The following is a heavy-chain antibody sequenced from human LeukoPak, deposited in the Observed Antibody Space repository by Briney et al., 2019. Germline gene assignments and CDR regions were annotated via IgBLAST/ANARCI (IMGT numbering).Heavy chain of an antibody. Sequence: SETLSLTCTVSGGSISSYYWSWIRQPAGKGLEWIGRIYASGSTNYNPSLKSRVTMSVDTSKNQFSLKLSSVTAADTAVYYCARDSSRHYYYYMDVWGKGTTVTISS. V-gene: IGHV4-4*07. CDR2: IYASGST. CDR3: ARDSSRHYYYYMDV. CDR1: GGSISSYY. J-gene: IGHJ6*03.